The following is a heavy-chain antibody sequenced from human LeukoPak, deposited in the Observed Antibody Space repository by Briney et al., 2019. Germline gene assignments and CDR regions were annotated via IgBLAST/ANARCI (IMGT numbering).Heavy chain of an antibody. CDR3: AKGHVWGAIRSYFDC. J-gene: IGHJ4*02. CDR1: GFSFTDYG. V-gene: IGHV3-30*18. Sequence: GGSLRLSRAARGFSFTDYGFHWVRQAPGKGREGVAVISFDGNEKYYADSVEGRFTISRDNSEDTLYLQMNSLRTEDTAVYYCAKGHVWGAIRSYFDCWGQGTLVTVSS. D-gene: IGHD3-10*01. CDR2: ISFDGNEK.